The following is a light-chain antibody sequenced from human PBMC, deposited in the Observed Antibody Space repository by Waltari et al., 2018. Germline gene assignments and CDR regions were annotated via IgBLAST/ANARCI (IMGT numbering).Light chain of an antibody. CDR1: SGHINNV. CDR2: VNSDGSH. CDR3: QTGGHGTWV. V-gene: IGLV4-69*01. Sequence: QLVLTQSPSASASLGASVKLTCTLSSGHINNVIAWLQQRLEKGPRYLMKVNSDGSHNKGDEIPDRFSGSSSGAERYLTISSLQSEDETDYFCQTGGHGTWVFGGGTKLTVL. J-gene: IGLJ3*02.